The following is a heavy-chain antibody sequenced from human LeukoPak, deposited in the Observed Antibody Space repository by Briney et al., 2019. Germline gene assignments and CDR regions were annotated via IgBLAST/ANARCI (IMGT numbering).Heavy chain of an antibody. D-gene: IGHD3-22*01. V-gene: IGHV7-4-1*02. CDR2: INPNTGNP. CDR3: ARDENYDSSGSEDY. J-gene: IGHJ4*02. Sequence: ASVKVSCKASGYSFTTYAMNWLRQAPGQGLEWMGWINPNTGNPTYAQGFTGRFVFSLDTSVSTAYLQISSLKAEDTAVYYCARDENYDSSGSEDYWGQGTLITVSS. CDR1: GYSFTTYA.